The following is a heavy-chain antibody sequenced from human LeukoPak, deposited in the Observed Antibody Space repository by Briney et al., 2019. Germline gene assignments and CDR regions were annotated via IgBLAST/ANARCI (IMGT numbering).Heavy chain of an antibody. J-gene: IGHJ6*02. D-gene: IGHD2-21*01. Sequence: PGRSLRLSCAASGFTFDDYAMHWVRQAPGKGLEWVSGISWNSGSIGYADSVKGRFTISRDNAKNSLYLQMNSLRAEDTALYYCAKDTHMYYYYGMDVWGQGTTVTVSS. V-gene: IGHV3-9*01. CDR3: AKDTHMYYYYGMDV. CDR1: GFTFDDYA. CDR2: ISWNSGSI.